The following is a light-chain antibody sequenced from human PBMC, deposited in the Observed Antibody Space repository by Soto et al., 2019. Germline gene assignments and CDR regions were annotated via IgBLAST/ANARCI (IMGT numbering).Light chain of an antibody. CDR3: QQYNNRPLT. Sequence: DIQMTQSPSTLSASVGDRVTITCRASQSIHTWLAWYQQKPGKAPKLLISDASRLESGVPSRFSGSRSGTGFTVAISSLHPDDFAAYYCQQYNNRPLTFGGGTKVEIK. J-gene: IGKJ4*01. CDR2: DAS. CDR1: QSIHTW. V-gene: IGKV1-5*01.